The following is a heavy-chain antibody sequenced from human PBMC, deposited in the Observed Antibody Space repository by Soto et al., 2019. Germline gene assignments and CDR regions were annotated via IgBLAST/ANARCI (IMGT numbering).Heavy chain of an antibody. CDR3: ARDRFHPVEPFYYYYMDV. V-gene: IGHV3-21*01. Sequence: GGSLRLSCAASGFTFSSYSMNWVRQAPGKGLEWVSSISNSSSYIYYADSVKGRFTISRDNAKNSLYLQMNSLRAEDTAVYYCARDRFHPVEPFYYYYMDVWGKGTTVTVSS. D-gene: IGHD3-10*01. CDR2: ISNSSSYI. CDR1: GFTFSSYS. J-gene: IGHJ6*03.